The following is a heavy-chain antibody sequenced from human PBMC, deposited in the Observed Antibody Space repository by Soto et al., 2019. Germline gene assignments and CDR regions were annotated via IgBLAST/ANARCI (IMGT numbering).Heavy chain of an antibody. Sequence: GSLRLSCAASGFTFSNAWMSWVRQAPGKGLEWVGRIKSKTDGGTTDYAAPVKGRFTISRDDSKNTLYLQMNSLKTEDTAVYYCTTEGQPLFGELWGYYYYYYMDVWGKGTTVTVSS. CDR2: IKSKTDGGTT. CDR3: TTEGQPLFGELWGYYYYYYMDV. CDR1: GFTFSNAW. J-gene: IGHJ6*03. V-gene: IGHV3-15*01. D-gene: IGHD3-10*01.